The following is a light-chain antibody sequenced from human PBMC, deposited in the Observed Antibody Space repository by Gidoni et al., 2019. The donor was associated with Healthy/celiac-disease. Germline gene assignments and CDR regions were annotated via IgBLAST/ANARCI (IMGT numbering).Light chain of an antibody. J-gene: IGKJ4*01. CDR3: QQRSNWPPALT. CDR2: DAS. Sequence: EIVLTQSPATLSLSPGERATLSCRASQSVSSYLAWYQQKPGQVPRLLIYDASNRATGIPARFSGSGSGTDFALTISSLGPEDFAVYYCQQRSNWPPALTFGGGTKVEIK. V-gene: IGKV3-11*01. CDR1: QSVSSY.